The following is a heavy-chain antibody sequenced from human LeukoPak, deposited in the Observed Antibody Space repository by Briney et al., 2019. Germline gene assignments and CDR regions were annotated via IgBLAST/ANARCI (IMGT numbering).Heavy chain of an antibody. CDR2: IYYSGST. CDR3: ARQLYYGSGSYLYAFDI. CDR1: GGSISSSSYY. V-gene: IGHV4-39*01. Sequence: PSETLSLTCTVSGGSISSSSYYWGWIRQPPGKGLEWIGSIYYSGSTYYNPSLKSRVTISVVTSKNQFSLKLSSVTAAETAVYYCARQLYYGSGSYLYAFDIWGQGTMVTVSS. J-gene: IGHJ3*02. D-gene: IGHD3-10*01.